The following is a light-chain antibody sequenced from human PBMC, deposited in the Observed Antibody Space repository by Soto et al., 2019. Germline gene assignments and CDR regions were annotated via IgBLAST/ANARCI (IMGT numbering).Light chain of an antibody. Sequence: QSASSVSATKGDRVTITCRASQSISSYLNWYQQKPGKAPKLLIYAASSLQSGVPSRFSGSGSGTEFTLTITCLQPDDFAPYYCQHYGSYLWPFG. J-gene: IGKJ1*01. V-gene: IGKV1-39*01. CDR2: AAS. CDR3: QHYGSYLWP. CDR1: QSISSY.